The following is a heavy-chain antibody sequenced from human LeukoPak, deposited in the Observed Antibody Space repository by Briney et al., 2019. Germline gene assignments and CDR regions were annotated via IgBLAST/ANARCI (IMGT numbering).Heavy chain of an antibody. CDR1: VYTFITYV. CDR2: MNPKSGNT. J-gene: IGHJ5*02. CDR3: ARGPNKSDGGNSGSAWFDP. V-gene: IGHV1-8*01. D-gene: IGHD4-23*01. Sequence: ASVTVSCKSSVYTFITYVINGVRQATGQGVEWMGRMNPKSGNTGYVQKFQGRVTMTRNTSISTAYMELSSLRSEDTAVYYCARGPNKSDGGNSGSAWFDPWGQGTLVTVSS.